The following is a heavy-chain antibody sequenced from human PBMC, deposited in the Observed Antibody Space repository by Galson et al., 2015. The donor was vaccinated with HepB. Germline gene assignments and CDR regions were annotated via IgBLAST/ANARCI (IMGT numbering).Heavy chain of an antibody. CDR2: ISYDGSNK. J-gene: IGHJ3*02. V-gene: IGHV3-30-3*01. D-gene: IGHD1-20*01. CDR3: ARGYSITGTSGAFDI. Sequence: SLRLSCAASGFTFSSYAMHWVRQAPGKGLEWVAVISYDGSNKYYADSVKGRFTISRDNSKNTLYLQMNSLRAEDTAVYYCARGYSITGTSGAFDIWGQGTMVTVSS. CDR1: GFTFSSYA.